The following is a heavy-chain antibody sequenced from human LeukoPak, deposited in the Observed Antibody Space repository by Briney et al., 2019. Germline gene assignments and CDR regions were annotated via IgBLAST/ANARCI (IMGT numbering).Heavy chain of an antibody. CDR3: ARRGIDSSSYLYYYYYYMDV. Sequence: ASVKVSCKASGYTFTSYGISWVRQAPGQGLEWMGWISAYNGNTNYAQKFQGRVTMTRNTSISTAYMELSSLRSEDTAVYYCARRGIDSSSYLYYYYYYMDVWGKGTTVTISS. CDR1: GYTFTSYG. V-gene: IGHV1-18*01. J-gene: IGHJ6*03. CDR2: ISAYNGNT. D-gene: IGHD6-13*01.